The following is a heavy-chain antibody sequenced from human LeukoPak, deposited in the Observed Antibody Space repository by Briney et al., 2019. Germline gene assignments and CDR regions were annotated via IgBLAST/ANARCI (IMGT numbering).Heavy chain of an antibody. CDR2: INPNGGSA. D-gene: IGHD2-21*02. CDR3: ARAGAYCGGDCYSMDV. J-gene: IGHJ6*02. CDR1: GYTFTSYY. V-gene: IGHV1-46*01. Sequence: ASVKVSCKASGYTFTSYYMHWVRQAPGQGLEWMGIINPNGGSASYAQKFQGRVTMTRDTSTSTVYMELSSLRSEDTAVYYCARAGAYCGGDCYSMDVWGQGTTVTVSS.